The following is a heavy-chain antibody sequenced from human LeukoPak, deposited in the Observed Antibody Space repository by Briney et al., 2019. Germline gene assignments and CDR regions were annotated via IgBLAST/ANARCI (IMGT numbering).Heavy chain of an antibody. CDR3: TTDTADDFWSGYSQYYFDY. V-gene: IGHV3-15*01. CDR2: IKSKTDGGTT. D-gene: IGHD3-3*01. J-gene: IGHJ4*02. CDR1: GFTFSNAW. Sequence: GGSLRLSCAASGFTFSNAWMSWVRQAPGKGLEWVGRIKSKTDGGTTDYAAPVEGRFTISRDDSKNTLYLQMNSLKTEDTAVYYCTTDTADDFWSGYSQYYFDYWGQGTLVTVSS.